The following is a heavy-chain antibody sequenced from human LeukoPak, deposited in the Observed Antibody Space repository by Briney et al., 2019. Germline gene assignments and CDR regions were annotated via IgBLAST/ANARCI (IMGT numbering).Heavy chain of an antibody. J-gene: IGHJ4*02. CDR1: GGSISSSSYY. CDR3: ARHCGSTSCYAPDY. D-gene: IGHD2-2*01. Sequence: PSETLSLTCTVSGGSISSSSYYWGWIRQPPGKGLEWIGEINHSGSTNYNPSLKSRVTISVDTSKNQFSLKLSSVTAADTAVYYCARHCGSTSCYAPDYWGQGTLVTVSS. CDR2: INHSGST. V-gene: IGHV4-39*01.